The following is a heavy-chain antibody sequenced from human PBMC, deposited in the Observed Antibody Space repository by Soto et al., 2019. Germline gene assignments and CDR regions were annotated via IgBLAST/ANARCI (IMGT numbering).Heavy chain of an antibody. CDR1: GFTFSGSA. D-gene: IGHD3-16*02. V-gene: IGHV3-73*01. CDR2: IRSKTNSYAT. CDR3: TSDLGELSFPRAFDI. Sequence: PGGSLRLSCAASGFTFSGSAVHWVRQASGKGLEWVGRIRSKTNSYATAYAASVKGRFTISRDDSKNTAYLQMNSLKTEDTAVYYCTSDLGELSFPRAFDIWGQGTMVTV. J-gene: IGHJ3*02.